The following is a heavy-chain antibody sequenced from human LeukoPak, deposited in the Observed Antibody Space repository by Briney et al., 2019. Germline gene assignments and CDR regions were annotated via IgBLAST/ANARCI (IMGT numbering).Heavy chain of an antibody. CDR1: GFTFSAYE. Sequence: GGSLRLSCAASGFTFSAYEMNWARQAPGKGLEWVSAISGSGGSTYYADSVKGRFTISRDNSKNTLYLQMNSLRAEDTAVYYCAKDGYGSGSYQASGAFDIWGQGTMVTVSS. D-gene: IGHD3-10*01. CDR3: AKDGYGSGSYQASGAFDI. V-gene: IGHV3-23*01. J-gene: IGHJ3*02. CDR2: ISGSGGST.